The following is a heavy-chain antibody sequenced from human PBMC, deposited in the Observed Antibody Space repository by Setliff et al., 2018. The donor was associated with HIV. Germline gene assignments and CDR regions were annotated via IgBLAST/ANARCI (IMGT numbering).Heavy chain of an antibody. CDR2: IDTSGTT. CDR3: ARTLTYYFDGSFSSGPADY. Sequence: PSETLSLTCTVSGGSISSHYWGWIRQPAGKGLEWIGHIDTSGTTKYNPSLKSRVTISIDTSKNQFTLHLTSVTAADTAVYYCARTLTYYFDGSFSSGPADYWGLGTLVTVSS. D-gene: IGHD3-22*01. CDR1: GGSISSHY. J-gene: IGHJ4*02. V-gene: IGHV4-4*07.